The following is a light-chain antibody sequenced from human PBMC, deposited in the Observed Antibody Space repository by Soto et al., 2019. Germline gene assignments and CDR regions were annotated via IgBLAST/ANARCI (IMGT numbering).Light chain of an antibody. CDR3: QQYNSYVAA. V-gene: IGKV1-5*03. CDR2: KAS. J-gene: IGKJ1*01. Sequence: EIQMTQSPSTLSASVGDRVTITCRASQSISSWLAWYQQKPGKAPKLLIYKASSLESGVPTRFSGSESGTEFTLTISSLQPDDFATYYCQQYNSYVAAFGQGTRVEIK. CDR1: QSISSW.